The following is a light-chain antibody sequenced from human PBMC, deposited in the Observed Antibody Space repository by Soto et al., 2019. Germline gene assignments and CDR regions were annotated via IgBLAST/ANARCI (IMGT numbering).Light chain of an antibody. Sequence: QSVLTQPPSASGTPGQRVTISCPGSSSNIGSNYIYWYQQLAGTAPKLLIYRNNQRHSGVPDRFSGSNSGTSASLAISGLLSEDEADYYCAAWDDSLRVFYVFGTGTKVTVL. CDR1: SSNIGSNY. V-gene: IGLV1-47*01. J-gene: IGLJ1*01. CDR3: AAWDDSLRVFYV. CDR2: RNN.